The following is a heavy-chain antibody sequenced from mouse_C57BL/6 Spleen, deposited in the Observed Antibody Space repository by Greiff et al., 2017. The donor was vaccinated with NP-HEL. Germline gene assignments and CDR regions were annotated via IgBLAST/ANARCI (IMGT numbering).Heavy chain of an antibody. J-gene: IGHJ3*01. CDR1: GYTFTSYW. V-gene: IGHV1-52*01. Sequence: QVQLQQSGAELVRPGSSVKLSCKASGYTFTSYWMHWVKQRPIQGLEWIGNIDPSDSETHYNQKFKDKATLTVDKSSSTAYMQLSSLTSADSAVSDCARWGTVVAPGFAYWGQGTLVTVSA. D-gene: IGHD1-1*01. CDR2: IDPSDSET. CDR3: ARWGTVVAPGFAY.